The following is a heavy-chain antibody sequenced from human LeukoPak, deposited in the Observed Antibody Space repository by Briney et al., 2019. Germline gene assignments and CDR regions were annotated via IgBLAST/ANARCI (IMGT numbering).Heavy chain of an antibody. CDR2: ISYDVGKK. CDR1: GFTFSDYP. V-gene: IGHV3-30*04. CDR3: VTSPGFPFGHMDV. J-gene: IGHJ6*03. D-gene: IGHD3-10*01. Sequence: QPGGSLRLSCTASGFTFSDYPMYWIRQAPGKGLEWVAVISYDVGKKFYRDSVRGRFTISRDNARNTVYLQMDNLKAEDTAVYYCVTSPGFPFGHMDVWGKGTMVIVSS.